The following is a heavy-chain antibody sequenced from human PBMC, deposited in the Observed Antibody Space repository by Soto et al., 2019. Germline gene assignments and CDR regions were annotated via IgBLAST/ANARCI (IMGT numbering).Heavy chain of an antibody. CDR1: GFTFSDYY. Sequence: QVQLVESGGGLVKPGGSLRLSCAASGFTFSDYYMSWIRQAPGKGLKWVSYISSSGSTIYYADSVKGRFTISRDNAKNSMYLQMKSLKAEDTDVYYCARVRKYYYYMDVWGQGTTVTVSS. V-gene: IGHV3-11*01. J-gene: IGHJ6*03. CDR2: ISSSGSTI. CDR3: ARVRKYYYYMDV.